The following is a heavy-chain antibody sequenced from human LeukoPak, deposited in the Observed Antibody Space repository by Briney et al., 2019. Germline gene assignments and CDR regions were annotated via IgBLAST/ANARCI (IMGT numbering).Heavy chain of an antibody. V-gene: IGHV1-18*01. Sequence: ASVKVSCKASGYTFTSYGISWVRQAPGQGLEWMGWISAYNGNTNYAQKFQGRVTMTEDTSTDTAYMELSSLRSEDTAVYYCARAPHPTYYYYYMDVWGKGTTVTVSS. D-gene: IGHD4-17*01. CDR2: ISAYNGNT. CDR1: GYTFTSYG. CDR3: ARAPHPTYYYYYMDV. J-gene: IGHJ6*03.